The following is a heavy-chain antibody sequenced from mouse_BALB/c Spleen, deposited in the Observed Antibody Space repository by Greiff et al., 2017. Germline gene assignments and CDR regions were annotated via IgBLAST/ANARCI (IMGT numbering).Heavy chain of an antibody. J-gene: IGHJ4*01. CDR3: ALSTMITGYAMDY. CDR2: IDPANGNT. CDR1: GFNIKDTY. D-gene: IGHD2-4*01. Sequence: EVKLQESGAELVKPGASVKLSCTASGFNIKDTYMHWVKQRPEQGLEWIGRIDPANGNTKYDPKFQGKATITADTSSNTAYLQLSSLTSEDTAVYYCALSTMITGYAMDYWGQGTSVTVSS. V-gene: IGHV14-3*02.